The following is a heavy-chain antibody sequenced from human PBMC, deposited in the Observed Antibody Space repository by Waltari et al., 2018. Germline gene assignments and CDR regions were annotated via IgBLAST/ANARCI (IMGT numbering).Heavy chain of an antibody. V-gene: IGHV3-30*18. CDR3: AKVATTGGYYFDY. CDR2: ISYDGSNK. CDR1: GFTFSSYG. D-gene: IGHD5-12*01. J-gene: IGHJ4*02. Sequence: QVQLVESGGGVVQPGRSLRLSCAASGFTFSSYGMHWVRQAPGKGLEWVAVISYDGSNKYYADSVKGRFTISRDNSKNTLYLQMNSLRAEDTAVYYCAKVATTGGYYFDYWGQGTLVTVSS.